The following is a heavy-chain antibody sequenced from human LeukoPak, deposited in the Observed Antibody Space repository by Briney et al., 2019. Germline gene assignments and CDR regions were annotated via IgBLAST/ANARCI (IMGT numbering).Heavy chain of an antibody. CDR3: ARASYTAGVVVVAASAFDI. J-gene: IGHJ3*02. V-gene: IGHV1-2*02. CDR1: GYTFTGYH. Sequence: ASVKVSCKASGYTFTGYHMHWVRQAPGQGLEWMGWINPNSGGTNYAQKFQGRVTMTRDTSISTAYMELSRLRSDDTAVYYCARASYTAGVVVVAASAFDIWGQGTMVTVSS. D-gene: IGHD2-15*01. CDR2: INPNSGGT.